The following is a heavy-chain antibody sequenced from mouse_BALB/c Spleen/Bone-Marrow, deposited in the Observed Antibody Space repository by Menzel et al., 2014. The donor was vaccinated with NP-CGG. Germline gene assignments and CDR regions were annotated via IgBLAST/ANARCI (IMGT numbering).Heavy chain of an antibody. CDR1: GFTFSNYG. CDR3: ARDGYYVGFAY. J-gene: IGHJ3*01. Sequence: EVMLVESGGGLVQPGGSLKLSCAASGFTFSNYGMSWVRQTPDKRLELVATINSNGDTTYYSDSVKGRSTISRDNAKNTLYLQMNSLKSEDTAMYYCARDGYYVGFAYWGQGTLVTVSA. V-gene: IGHV5-6-3*01. D-gene: IGHD2-3*01. CDR2: INSNGDTT.